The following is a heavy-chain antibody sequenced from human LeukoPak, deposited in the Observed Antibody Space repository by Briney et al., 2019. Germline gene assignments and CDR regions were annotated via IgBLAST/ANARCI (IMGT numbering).Heavy chain of an antibody. D-gene: IGHD3-16*02. CDR1: VYTFTGYY. V-gene: IGHV1-2*02. CDR3: ARDRFSPNNYDYVWGSYHNFQH. J-gene: IGHJ1*01. CDR2: INPNSGGT. Sequence: ASVPVSFKSSVYTFTGYYMHWVRQAPGQGLEWMGWINPNSGGTNYAQKFQGRVNMTRDTSISTAYMELSRLRSDDTSVYYCARDRFSPNNYDYVWGSYHNFQHWGQGTLVTVSS.